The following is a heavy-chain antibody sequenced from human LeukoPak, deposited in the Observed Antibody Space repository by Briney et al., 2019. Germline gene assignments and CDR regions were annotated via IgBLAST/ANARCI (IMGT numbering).Heavy chain of an antibody. CDR2: TYYRSKWYN. CDR3: ASSSRGPYYFDY. CDR1: GDSVSSNSAA. V-gene: IGHV6-1*01. D-gene: IGHD3-10*01. J-gene: IGHJ4*02. Sequence: SQTLSLTCVISGDSVSSNSAAWNWIRQSPSRGLEWLGRTYYRSKWYNDYAVSVRSRITINPDTSKNQFSLQLNSVTPEDTAVYYCASSSRGPYYFDYWGQGTLVTVSS.